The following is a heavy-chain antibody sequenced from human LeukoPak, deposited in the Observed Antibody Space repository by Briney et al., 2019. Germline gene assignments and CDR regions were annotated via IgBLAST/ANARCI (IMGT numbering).Heavy chain of an antibody. J-gene: IGHJ6*02. CDR3: AKDLFYDILTGPSYYGMDV. CDR1: GFTFSTNW. Sequence: GGSLRLSCAASGFTFSTNWMHWVRQAPGKGLVWVSRINGDGSRTNYADSVEGRFTISRDNSKNTLYLQMNSLRAEDTAVYYCAKDLFYDILTGPSYYGMDVWGQGTTVTVSS. D-gene: IGHD3-9*01. V-gene: IGHV3-74*01. CDR2: INGDGSRT.